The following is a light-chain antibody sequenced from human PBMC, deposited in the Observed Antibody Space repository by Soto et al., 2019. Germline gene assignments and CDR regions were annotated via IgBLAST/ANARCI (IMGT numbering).Light chain of an antibody. CDR2: DAA. CDR1: QSISRS. Sequence: EIVLTQSPAILSVSPGERATLSCRASQSISRSLAWYQQKPGQAPRLLISDAATRASGIPARFSGSGSGTEFTLTISSLQSEDFALYYCHQHNSRPPGTFGQGTKVDIK. V-gene: IGKV3-15*01. J-gene: IGKJ2*01. CDR3: HQHNSRPPGT.